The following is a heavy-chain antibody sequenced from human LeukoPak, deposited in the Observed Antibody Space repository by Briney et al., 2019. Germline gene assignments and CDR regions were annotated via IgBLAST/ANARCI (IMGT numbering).Heavy chain of an antibody. CDR3: ARGIDY. J-gene: IGHJ4*02. V-gene: IGHV4-59*01. Sequence: PSETLSLTCTVSGGSISSYYWSWIRQPPGKGLEWIGYIYYGGSTNYNPSLKSRVTISVDTSKNQFSLKLSSVTAADTAVYYCARGIDYWGQGTLVTVSS. CDR2: IYYGGST. CDR1: GGSISSYY.